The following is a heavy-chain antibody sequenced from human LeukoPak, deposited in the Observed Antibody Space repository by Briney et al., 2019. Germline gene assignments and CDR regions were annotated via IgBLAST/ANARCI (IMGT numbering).Heavy chain of an antibody. D-gene: IGHD3-22*01. J-gene: IGHJ3*02. CDR1: GGSISSSSYY. CDR3: ARTQREYYYDSSGAIDAFDI. V-gene: IGHV4-39*07. CDR2: TYHSGST. Sequence: SETLSLTCTVSGGSISSSSYYWGWIRQPPGKGLEWIGETYHSGSTNYNPSLKSRVTISLDTSKNQFSLKLSSVTAADTAVYYCARTQREYYYDSSGAIDAFDIRGQGTMVTVSS.